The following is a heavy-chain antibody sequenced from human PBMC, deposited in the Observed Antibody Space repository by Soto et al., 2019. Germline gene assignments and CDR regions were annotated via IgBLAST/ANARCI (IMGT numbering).Heavy chain of an antibody. CDR2: ISYDGSNK. V-gene: IGHV3-30-3*01. CDR1: GFTFSSYA. Sequence: QVQLVESGGGVVQPGRSLRLSCAASGFTFSSYAMHWVRQAPGKGLEWVAVISYDGSNKYYADSVKGRFTISRDNSKNTLYLQMNSLRAEDTAVYYCARDGPTYYDFWGAFSYYYGMDVWGQGTTVTVSS. D-gene: IGHD3-3*01. J-gene: IGHJ6*02. CDR3: ARDGPTYYDFWGAFSYYYGMDV.